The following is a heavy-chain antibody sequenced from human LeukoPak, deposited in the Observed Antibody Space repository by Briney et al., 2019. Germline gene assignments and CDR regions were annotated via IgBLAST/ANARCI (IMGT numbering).Heavy chain of an antibody. Sequence: QAGGSLRLSCAISGFIFNTYGMNWVRQTPGKGLEWVSTFSGGDGQTFYADSVKGRFTISRDSSRNTVSLQVNSLRVEDTAVYYCARGIYWSLDSWGQGTLVTVSS. V-gene: IGHV3-23*01. CDR3: ARGIYWSLDS. CDR1: GFIFNTYG. D-gene: IGHD1-1*01. CDR2: FSGGDGQT. J-gene: IGHJ4*02.